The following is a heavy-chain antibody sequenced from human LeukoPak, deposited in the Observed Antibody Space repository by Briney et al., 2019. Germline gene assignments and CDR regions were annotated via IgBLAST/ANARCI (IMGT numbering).Heavy chain of an antibody. CDR2: INPNSGGT. Sequence: ASVKVSCKASGYTFTGYYMHWVGQAPGQGLEWMGRINPNSGGTKYAQKSQGRVTMTRDTSISTAYMELSRLRSVDTAVYYCSRGEIYFYYGMDVWGQGTTVTVSS. CDR1: GYTFTGYY. V-gene: IGHV1-2*06. CDR3: SRGEIYFYYGMDV. J-gene: IGHJ6*02.